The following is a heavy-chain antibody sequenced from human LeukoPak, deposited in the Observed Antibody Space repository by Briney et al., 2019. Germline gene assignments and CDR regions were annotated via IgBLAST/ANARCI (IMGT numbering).Heavy chain of an antibody. J-gene: IGHJ4*02. D-gene: IGHD3-3*01. CDR3: ARASPGYDFWSGYNPSQYFDY. CDR2: ISGSGGST. CDR1: GFTFSSYA. V-gene: IGHV3-23*01. Sequence: TGGSLRLSCAASGFTFSSYAMSWVRQAPGKGLEWVSAISGSGGSTYYADSVKGRFTISRDNSKNTLYLQMNSLRAEDTAVYYCARASPGYDFWSGYNPSQYFDYWGQGTLVTVSS.